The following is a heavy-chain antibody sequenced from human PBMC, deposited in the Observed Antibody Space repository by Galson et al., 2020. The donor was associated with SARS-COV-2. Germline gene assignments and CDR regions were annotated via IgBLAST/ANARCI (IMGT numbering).Heavy chain of an antibody. V-gene: IGHV1-18*01. J-gene: IGHJ4*02. CDR3: ARADSHDYSSYPGDDY. D-gene: IGHD4-4*01. Sequence: GESLKISCKASGYTFTSYGISWVPQAPGQGLEWMGWNSAYNGNTNYAQNLQGRVTMTTDTSTSTAYMELRSLRSEDTAVYYGARADSHDYSSYPGDDYWGQGTLVTVSS. CDR2: NSAYNGNT. CDR1: GYTFTSYG.